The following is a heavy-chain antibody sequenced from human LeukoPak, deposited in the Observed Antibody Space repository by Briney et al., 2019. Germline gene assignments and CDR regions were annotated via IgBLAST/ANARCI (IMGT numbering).Heavy chain of an antibody. J-gene: IGHJ5*02. CDR1: GGSISSSSYY. Sequence: KPSETLSLTCTVSGGSISSSSYYWGWIRQPPGKGLEWIGSIYYSGSTYYNPSLKSRVTIFVDTSKNQFSLKLSSVTAADTAVYYCARRSLKGWFDPWGQGTLVTVSS. CDR3: ARRSLKGWFDP. V-gene: IGHV4-39*01. CDR2: IYYSGST.